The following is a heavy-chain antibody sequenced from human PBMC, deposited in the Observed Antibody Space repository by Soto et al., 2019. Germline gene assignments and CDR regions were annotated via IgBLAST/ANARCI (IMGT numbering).Heavy chain of an antibody. CDR1: GFTFSNYG. J-gene: IGHJ6*02. Sequence: PGGSLRLSCAASGFTFSNYGMHWVRQAPGKGLEWVAVISYDGSNKYYADSVKGRFTVSRDNSKNTLYLQMNSLRTEDTAVYYCAKDVILWTNYYYYGMDVWGQGTTVTVAS. V-gene: IGHV3-30*18. CDR3: AKDVILWTNYYYYGMDV. D-gene: IGHD2-8*01. CDR2: ISYDGSNK.